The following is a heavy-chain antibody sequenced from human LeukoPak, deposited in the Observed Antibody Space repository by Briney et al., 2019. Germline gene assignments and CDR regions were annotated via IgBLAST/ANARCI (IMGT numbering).Heavy chain of an antibody. J-gene: IGHJ4*02. CDR1: GFTFTSSA. V-gene: IGHV1-58*01. Sequence: ASVKVSCKASGFTFTSSAVQWVRQARGQRLEWIGWIVVGSGNTNYAQKFQERVTITRDMSTSTAYMELSSLRSEDTAVYYCAAAPDIVAGSYPFLSNYWGQGTLVTVSS. CDR3: AAAPDIVAGSYPFLSNY. D-gene: IGHD3-10*01. CDR2: IVVGSGNT.